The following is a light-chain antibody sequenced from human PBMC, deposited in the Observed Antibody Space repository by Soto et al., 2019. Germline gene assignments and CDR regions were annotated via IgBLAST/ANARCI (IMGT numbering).Light chain of an antibody. J-gene: IGKJ1*01. CDR2: DDS. CDR3: QQRSNWPLT. CDR1: QSITNY. V-gene: IGKV3-11*01. Sequence: EIVLTQSPATLSLSPGETATLSCRASQSITNYLAWYQQKPGQAPRLLLYDDSHRATGIPARFSGSGSGTDFTLTISSLEPEDFAVYYCQQRSNWPLTFGQGTTVEVK.